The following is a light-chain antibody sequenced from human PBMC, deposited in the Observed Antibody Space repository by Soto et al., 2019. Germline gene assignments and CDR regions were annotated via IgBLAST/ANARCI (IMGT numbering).Light chain of an antibody. CDR1: QSITEK. CDR3: QQYNSYYRP. J-gene: IGKJ1*01. V-gene: IGKV3-15*01. Sequence: IVMTQSPDTLSVSPGERTTLSCRASQSITEKVVWYQQKSGQAPRLLIFGAFTRAAGVPARFSGSGSGTEFSLTISSLQPDDFATYYCQQYNSYYRPFGQWTKVEIK. CDR2: GAF.